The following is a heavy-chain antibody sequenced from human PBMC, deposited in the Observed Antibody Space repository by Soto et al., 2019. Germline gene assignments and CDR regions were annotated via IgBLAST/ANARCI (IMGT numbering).Heavy chain of an antibody. V-gene: IGHV4-59*01. CDR2: IYYSGST. CDR3: ARVWVETVTILHYYYGMDV. Sequence: SETLSLTYTVSGGSISSYYWSWIRQPPGKGLEWIGYIYYSGSTNYNPSLKSRVTLTTDTSTSTAYMELRSLRSDDTAVYYCARVWVETVTILHYYYGMDVWGQGTAVTVSS. CDR1: GGSISSYY. D-gene: IGHD4-17*01. J-gene: IGHJ6*02.